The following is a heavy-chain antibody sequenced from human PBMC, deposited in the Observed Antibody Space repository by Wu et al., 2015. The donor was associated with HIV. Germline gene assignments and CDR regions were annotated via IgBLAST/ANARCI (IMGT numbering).Heavy chain of an antibody. J-gene: IGHJ3*02. V-gene: IGHV1-8*01. CDR2: MNPNSGNT. CDR3: ARGGEHIVVVTADAFDI. D-gene: IGHD2-21*02. CDR1: GYTFTSYD. Sequence: QVQLVQSGAEVKKPGASVKVSCKASGYTFTSYDINWVRQATGQGLEWMGWMNPNSGNTGYAQKFQGRVTMTRNTSISTAYMELSSLRSEDTAVYYCARGGEHIVVVTADAFDIWAKGQWSPSLQ.